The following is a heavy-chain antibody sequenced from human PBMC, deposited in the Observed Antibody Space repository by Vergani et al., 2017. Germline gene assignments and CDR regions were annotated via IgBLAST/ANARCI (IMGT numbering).Heavy chain of an antibody. CDR2: ISHSGST. J-gene: IGHJ3*02. CDR3: ARDPKSYCSGGSCFSVWGAFDI. D-gene: IGHD2-15*01. CDR1: GDSFRSNKW. V-gene: IGHV4-4*03. Sequence: QVQLQESGPRLVKPPGTLSLTCAVSGDSFRSNKWWTWVRQSPGKTLEWIGEISHSGSTNYNPSLKGRVTLSLDTSKNQFSLRLSSVTAADTAVYYCARDPKSYCSGGSCFSVWGAFDIWGRGTTVTVSS.